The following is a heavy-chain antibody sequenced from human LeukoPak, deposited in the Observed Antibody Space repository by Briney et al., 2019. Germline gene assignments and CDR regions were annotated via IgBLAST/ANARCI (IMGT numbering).Heavy chain of an antibody. D-gene: IGHD5-12*01. Sequence: ASVKVSCKASGYTFTSYGISWVRQAPGQGLEWMGWISAYNGNTNYAQKLQGRVTMTTDTSTSTAYMGLRSLRSDDTAVYYCARDHSSWGYSGYFFDYWGQGTLVTVSS. J-gene: IGHJ4*02. V-gene: IGHV1-18*01. CDR1: GYTFTSYG. CDR3: ARDHSSWGYSGYFFDY. CDR2: ISAYNGNT.